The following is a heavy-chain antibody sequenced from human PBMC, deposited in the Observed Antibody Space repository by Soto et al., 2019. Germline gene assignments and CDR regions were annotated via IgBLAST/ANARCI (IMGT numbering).Heavy chain of an antibody. CDR3: AASYGSGYRAFDY. D-gene: IGHD3-10*01. J-gene: IGHJ4*02. V-gene: IGHV1-69*02. CDR1: GDTFSFYT. CDR2: VNPIVSMS. Sequence: QVQLVQSGAEVKKPWSSVKVSCKASGDTFSFYTINWVRQAPGLGLEWMGRVNPIVSMSNYAQKFQGRVTITADKSTNTAYMQLSSLRSEDTAIYYCAASYGSGYRAFDYWGQGALVTVSS.